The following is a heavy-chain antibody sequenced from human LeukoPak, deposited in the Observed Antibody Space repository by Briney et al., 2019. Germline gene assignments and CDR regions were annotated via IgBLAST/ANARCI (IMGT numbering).Heavy chain of an antibody. CDR2: NYYSGST. CDR3: ARGGLLFDY. Sequence: SETLSLTCTVSGGSISSYYWSWIRQAPGKGLEWIGYNYYSGSTNYNPSLKSRVTISVDTSKNQFSLKLSSVTAADTAVYYCARGGLLFDYWGQGTLVTVSS. V-gene: IGHV4-59*01. CDR1: GGSISSYY. D-gene: IGHD2/OR15-2a*01. J-gene: IGHJ4*02.